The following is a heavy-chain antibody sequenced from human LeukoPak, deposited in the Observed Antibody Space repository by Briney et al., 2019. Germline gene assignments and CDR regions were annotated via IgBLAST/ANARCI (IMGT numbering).Heavy chain of an antibody. Sequence: SCKASGYTFTGCYMHWVRQAPGKGLEWAAFIRNDGSTKYYADSVKGRFTISRDNSKNTVYLQMNSLRDEDTAVYYCARTALSDSPEGSWGQGTLVTVSS. CDR2: IRNDGSTK. D-gene: IGHD1-14*01. J-gene: IGHJ5*02. CDR3: ARTALSDSPEGS. V-gene: IGHV3-30*04. CDR1: GYTFTGCY.